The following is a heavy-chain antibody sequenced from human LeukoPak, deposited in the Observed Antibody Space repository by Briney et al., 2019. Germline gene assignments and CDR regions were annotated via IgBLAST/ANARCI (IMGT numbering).Heavy chain of an antibody. CDR2: IYYSVST. Sequence: SETLSLTCTVSGGSISSSSYYWGWIRQPPGKGLEWIGNIYYSVSTYYNPSLKSRVTISVDTSKNQFSLKLSSVTAADTAVYYCAGREEYGGKDRWGQGTLVTVSS. CDR3: AGREEYGGKDR. J-gene: IGHJ4*02. V-gene: IGHV4-39*01. CDR1: GGSISSSSYY. D-gene: IGHD4-23*01.